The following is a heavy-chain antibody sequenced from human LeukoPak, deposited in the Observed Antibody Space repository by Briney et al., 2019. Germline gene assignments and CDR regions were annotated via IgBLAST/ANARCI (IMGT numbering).Heavy chain of an antibody. CDR3: AREKRSGGFPFDY. D-gene: IGHD6-25*01. J-gene: IGHJ4*02. Sequence: SETLSLTCTVSGGSISSYYWRWIRQPPGKGLEWIGYIYYSGSTNYNPSLKSRVTISVDTSKNQFSLKLSSVTAADTAVYYCAREKRSGGFPFDYWGQGTLVTVSS. CDR1: GGSISSYY. V-gene: IGHV4-59*01. CDR2: IYYSGST.